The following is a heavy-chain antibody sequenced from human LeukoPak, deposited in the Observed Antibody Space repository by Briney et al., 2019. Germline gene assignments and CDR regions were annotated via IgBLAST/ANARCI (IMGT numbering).Heavy chain of an antibody. CDR2: ISSSGSTI. CDR1: GFTFSSYE. D-gene: IGHD1-1*01. CDR3: ATGRYNWSGLGAFDI. Sequence: GGSLRLSCAASGFTFSSYEMNWVRQAPGKGLEWVSYISSSGSTIYYADSVKGRFTISRDNAKNTLYLQMNSLRDEDTAVYYCATGRYNWSGLGAFDIWGQGTMVTVSS. V-gene: IGHV3-48*03. J-gene: IGHJ3*02.